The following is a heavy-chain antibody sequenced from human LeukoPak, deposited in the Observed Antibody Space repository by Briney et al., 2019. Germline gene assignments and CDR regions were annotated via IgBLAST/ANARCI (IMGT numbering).Heavy chain of an antibody. CDR2: IYYSGTT. J-gene: IGHJ4*02. V-gene: IGHV4-59*01. D-gene: IGHD3-22*01. CDR1: GGSISSYY. Sequence: TSETLSLTCTVSGGSISSYYWSWIRQPPGKGLEWIGYIYYSGTTNYNPSLKSRVTISVDTSKNQFSLKLSSVTAADTAVYYCARHPQPHDYYDSSGYPSYFDYWGQGTLVTVSS. CDR3: ARHPQPHDYYDSSGYPSYFDY.